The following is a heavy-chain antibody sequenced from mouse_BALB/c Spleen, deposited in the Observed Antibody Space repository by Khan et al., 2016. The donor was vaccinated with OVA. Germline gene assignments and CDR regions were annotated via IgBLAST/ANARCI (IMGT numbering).Heavy chain of an antibody. Sequence: QIQLVQSGPELKKPGETVKISCKASGYAFANNGMNWARQAPGKGLKWMGWINTYTGEPTYAADFKGRFAFSLETSASTAYLQINNRKNEDTATYFCGRVGYSGTMDYWGKGTSVMVSS. D-gene: IGHD2-14*01. CDR3: GRVGYSGTMDY. CDR2: INTYTGEP. V-gene: IGHV9-3-1*01. CDR1: GYAFANNG. J-gene: IGHJ4*01.